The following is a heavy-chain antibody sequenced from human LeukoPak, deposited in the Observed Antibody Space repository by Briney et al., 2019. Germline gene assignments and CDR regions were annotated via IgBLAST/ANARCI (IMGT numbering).Heavy chain of an antibody. CDR1: GGTFSSYT. V-gene: IGHV1-69*02. CDR2: IIPILGIA. D-gene: IGHD3-3*01. Sequence: GASVKVSCXASGGTFSSYTISWVRQAPGQGLEWMGRIIPILGIANYAQKFQGRVTITADKSTSTAYMELSSLRSEDTAVYYCARGNYDFWSGHRYWGQGTLVTVSS. CDR3: ARGNYDFWSGHRY. J-gene: IGHJ4*02.